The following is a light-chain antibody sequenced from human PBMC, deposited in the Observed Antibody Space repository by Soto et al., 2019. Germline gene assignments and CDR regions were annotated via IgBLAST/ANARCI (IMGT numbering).Light chain of an antibody. CDR1: SSDVGGYNY. CDR2: DVN. V-gene: IGLV2-14*03. J-gene: IGLJ2*01. CDR3: SSYTSNTPRLV. Sequence: QSALTQPASVSGSPGQSITISCTGTSSDVGGYNYVSWYQHHPDKAPKLMIYDVNNRPSGVSNRFSGSKSGNTASLTISGLQAADEADYYCSSYTSNTPRLVFGGGTKLTVL.